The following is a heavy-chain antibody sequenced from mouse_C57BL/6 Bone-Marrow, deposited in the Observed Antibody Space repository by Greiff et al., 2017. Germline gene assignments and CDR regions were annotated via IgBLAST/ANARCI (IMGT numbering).Heavy chain of an antibody. CDR3: ARGGFAY. CDR1: GYTFTSYW. CDR2: IDPSDSET. V-gene: IGHV1-52*01. J-gene: IGHJ3*01. Sequence: QVQLQQPGAELVRPGSSVKLSCKASGYTFTSYWLHWVKQRPIQGLEWIGNIDPSDSETHYNQKYKDKATLTVDKSSSTAYKQRSSLTSEDSAVYYCARGGFAYWGQGTLVTGSA.